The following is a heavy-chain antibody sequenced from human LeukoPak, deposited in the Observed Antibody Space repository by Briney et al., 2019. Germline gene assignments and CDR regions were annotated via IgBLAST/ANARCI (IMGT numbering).Heavy chain of an antibody. CDR3: ARGAQLDCSSTGCPGHNWFDP. CDR1: GYTFTSYD. CDR2: MNPNSGNT. J-gene: IGHJ5*02. D-gene: IGHD2-2*01. Sequence: ASVKVSCKASGYTFTSYDINWVRQATGQGLEWMGWMNPNSGNTGYAQKFQGRVTMTRNTSISTAYMELSSLRSEDTAVYYCARGAQLDCSSTGCPGHNWFDPWGQGTLVTVSS. V-gene: IGHV1-8*01.